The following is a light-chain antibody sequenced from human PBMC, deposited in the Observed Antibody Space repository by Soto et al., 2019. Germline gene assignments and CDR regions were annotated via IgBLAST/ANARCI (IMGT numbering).Light chain of an antibody. CDR2: AAS. CDR1: QSISSN. CDR3: QQSYSTPYP. V-gene: IGKV1-39*01. J-gene: IGKJ2*01. Sequence: IQMTQSPSSLSASVGDRVTSTCRASQSISSNLNWYQQKPWKAPKLLLYAASSLQSGVPARFSGRGSGTDFARTISSLQLESFATYYCQQSYSTPYPFGQGTKLEIK.